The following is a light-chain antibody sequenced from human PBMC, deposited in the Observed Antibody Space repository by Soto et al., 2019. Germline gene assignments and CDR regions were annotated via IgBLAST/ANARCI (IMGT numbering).Light chain of an antibody. Sequence: QSVLTQPPSVSAAPGQKVTISCSGSSSNIGNNYVSWYQQLPGTAPKLLIYDNNKRPSGIPDRFSGSKSGTSATLGITGRQTGDEADYYCGTWDSSLSAWVFGTGTKVTVL. CDR2: DNN. J-gene: IGLJ1*01. V-gene: IGLV1-51*01. CDR1: SSNIGNNY. CDR3: GTWDSSLSAWV.